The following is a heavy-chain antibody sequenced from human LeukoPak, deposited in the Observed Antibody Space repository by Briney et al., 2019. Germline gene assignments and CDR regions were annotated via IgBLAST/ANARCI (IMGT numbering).Heavy chain of an antibody. J-gene: IGHJ6*02. Sequence: TGGSLRLSCAASGFTFGSYAMHWVRQAPGKGLEWVAVISYDGSNKYYADSVKGRFTISRDNSKNTLYLQMNSLRAEDTAVYYCAKDRTVTAYYSYYDMDVWGQGTTVTVSS. CDR3: AKDRTVTAYYSYYDMDV. V-gene: IGHV3-30-3*01. D-gene: IGHD2-21*02. CDR2: ISYDGSNK. CDR1: GFTFGSYA.